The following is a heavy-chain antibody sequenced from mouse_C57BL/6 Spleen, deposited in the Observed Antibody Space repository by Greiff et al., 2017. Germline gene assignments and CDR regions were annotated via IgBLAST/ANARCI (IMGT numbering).Heavy chain of an antibody. CDR3: ARDGRYSIIFDY. CDR1: GYSITSGYY. Sequence: EVKLMESGPGLVKPSQSLSLTCSVTGYSITSGYYWNWIRQFPGNKLEWMGYISYDGSNNYNPSLKNRISITRDTSKNQFFLKLNSVTTEDTATYYCARDGRYSIIFDYWGQGTTLTVSS. CDR2: ISYDGSN. J-gene: IGHJ2*01. D-gene: IGHD2-5*01. V-gene: IGHV3-6*01.